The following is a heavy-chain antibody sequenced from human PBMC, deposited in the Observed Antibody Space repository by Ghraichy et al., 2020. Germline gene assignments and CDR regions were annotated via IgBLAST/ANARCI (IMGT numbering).Heavy chain of an antibody. CDR2: IYYTKNT. CDR3: ATLRGNWGYDAFHM. Sequence: SETLSLTCTVSGGSISTNTYSWGWIRQPPGKGLEWIGTIYYTKNTYYNLSLRSRVTISVDTSKNQFSLKLSSVTAADTAVYYCATLRGNWGYDAFHMWDQGTMVTVSS. D-gene: IGHD7-27*01. CDR1: GGSISTNTYS. V-gene: IGHV4-39*01. J-gene: IGHJ3*02.